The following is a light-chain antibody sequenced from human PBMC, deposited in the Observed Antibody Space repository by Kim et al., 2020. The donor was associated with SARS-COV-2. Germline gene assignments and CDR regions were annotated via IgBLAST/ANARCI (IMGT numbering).Light chain of an antibody. J-gene: IGKJ4*01. V-gene: IGKV3-20*01. Sequence: STGYIAWYQQKPGQTPRLLIRRASFRDTGVPDRFSASGSGTDFTLTISGLEPEDFAVYFCQQYGVSPLTFGGGTKVDIK. CDR1: STGY. CDR2: RAS. CDR3: QQYGVSPLT.